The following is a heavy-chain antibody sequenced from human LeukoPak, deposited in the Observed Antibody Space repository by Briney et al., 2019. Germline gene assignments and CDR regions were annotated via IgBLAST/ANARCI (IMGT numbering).Heavy chain of an antibody. D-gene: IGHD5-12*01. CDR1: GFAFSSYT. J-gene: IGHJ4*02. CDR3: ARGPSGYHNT. CDR2: ITRTSNDI. Sequence: GGSLRLSCAAAGFAFSSYTMNWVRQAPGKGLEWVSSITRTSNDIYYADSVKGRFTISRDNAKNSLFLQMNGLRAEDTAVYYCARGPSGYHNTGGQGTLVTVSS. V-gene: IGHV3-21*01.